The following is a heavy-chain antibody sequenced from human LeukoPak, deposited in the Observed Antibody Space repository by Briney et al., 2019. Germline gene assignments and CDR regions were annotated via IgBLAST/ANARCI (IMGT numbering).Heavy chain of an antibody. CDR2: ISSSSSYI. J-gene: IGHJ4*02. CDR3: AKNPPLEQWPVDY. V-gene: IGHV3-21*04. CDR1: GFTFSSYS. Sequence: GGSLRLSCAASGFTFSSYSMNWVRQAPGKGLEWVSSISSSSSYIYYADSVKGRFTISRDNSKNTLYLQMNSLRAEDTAVYHCAKNPPLEQWPVDYWGQGTLVTVSS. D-gene: IGHD6-19*01.